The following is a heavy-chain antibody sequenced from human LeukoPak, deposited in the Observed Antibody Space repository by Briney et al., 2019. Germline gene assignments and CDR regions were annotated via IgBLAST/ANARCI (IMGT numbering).Heavy chain of an antibody. CDR3: ARVLNYYDSSGYYFSY. CDR2: ISSSGGST. CDR1: GFTFSSYA. J-gene: IGHJ4*02. D-gene: IGHD3-22*01. V-gene: IGHV3-23*01. Sequence: GGSLRLSCAASGFTFSSYAMSWVRQAPGKGLEWVSAISSSGGSTYYAVSVKGRFTISRDNSKNTLYLQMNSLRAEDTAVYYCARVLNYYDSSGYYFSYWGQGTLVTVSS.